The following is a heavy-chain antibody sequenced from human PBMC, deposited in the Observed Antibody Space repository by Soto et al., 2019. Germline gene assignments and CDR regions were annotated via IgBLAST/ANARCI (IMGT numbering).Heavy chain of an antibody. D-gene: IGHD5-18*01. CDR2: INHSGST. CDR3: ARGRRDSYGTRGWFDP. Sequence: SDTLSLTCAVYGGSFSGYYWSWIRQPPGKGLEWIGEINHSGSTNYNPSLKSRVTISVDTSKNQFSLKLSSVTAADTAVYYCARGRRDSYGTRGWFDPWGQGNLVTVS. CDR1: GGSFSGYY. J-gene: IGHJ5*02. V-gene: IGHV4-34*01.